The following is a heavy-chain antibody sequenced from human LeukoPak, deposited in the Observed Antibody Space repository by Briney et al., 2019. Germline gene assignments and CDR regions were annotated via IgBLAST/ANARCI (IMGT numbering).Heavy chain of an antibody. J-gene: IGHJ4*02. V-gene: IGHV3-7*01. CDR3: ARAWNYDILTGYSY. CDR2: IKQDGSEK. CDR1: GFTFSSYW. D-gene: IGHD3-9*01. Sequence: PGGSLRLSCAASGFTFSSYWMSWVRQAPGKGLEWVANIKQDGSEKYYVDSVKGRFTISRDNAKNSLYLQMNSLRAEDTAVYYCARAWNYDILTGYSYWGQGNLVTVSS.